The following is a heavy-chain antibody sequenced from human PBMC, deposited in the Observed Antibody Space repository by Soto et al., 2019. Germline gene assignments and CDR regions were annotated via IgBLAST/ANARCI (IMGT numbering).Heavy chain of an antibody. CDR1: GGSISSGGYY. Sequence: SETLSLTCTVSGGSISSGGYYWSWIRQHPGKGLEWIGYIYYSGSTYYNPSLKSRVTISVDTSKNQFSLKLSSVTAADTAVYYCARRTQYYYGSGSYNWFDPWGQGTLVTVSS. V-gene: IGHV4-31*03. D-gene: IGHD3-10*01. CDR2: IYYSGST. J-gene: IGHJ5*02. CDR3: ARRTQYYYGSGSYNWFDP.